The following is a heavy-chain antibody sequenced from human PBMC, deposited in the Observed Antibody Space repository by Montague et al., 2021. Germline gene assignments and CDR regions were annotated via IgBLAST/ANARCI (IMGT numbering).Heavy chain of an antibody. CDR2: IYSSGNT. CDR1: GDSMNTYK. CDR3: AREWSGFDF. Sequence: SETLSLTCTVSGDSMNTYKWNWIRQPPGKGLEWIGHIYSSGNTNYNPSLKSRVTTSVDTSRNQFSLEVSSVTAADTAMYYFAREWSGFDFWGHGTMVTVSS. V-gene: IGHV4-59*01. J-gene: IGHJ3*01. D-gene: IGHD1-26*01.